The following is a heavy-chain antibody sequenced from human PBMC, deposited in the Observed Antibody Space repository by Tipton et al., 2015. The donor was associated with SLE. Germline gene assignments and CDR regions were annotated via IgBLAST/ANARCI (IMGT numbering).Heavy chain of an antibody. J-gene: IGHJ4*02. V-gene: IGHV4-61*02. Sequence: TLSLTCTVSGASVSSRSYYWNWVRQPAGKGLEWIGRIYTGGFTYYNPSLESRVTISMDTSKNQFSLKLTSVTAADTAVYYCARVLDVLDYWGQGNLVTVSS. CDR2: IYTGGFT. D-gene: IGHD1-1*01. CDR1: GASVSSRSYY. CDR3: ARVLDVLDY.